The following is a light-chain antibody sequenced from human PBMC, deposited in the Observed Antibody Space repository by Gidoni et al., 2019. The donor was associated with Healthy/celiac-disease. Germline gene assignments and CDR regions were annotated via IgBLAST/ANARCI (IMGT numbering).Light chain of an antibody. V-gene: IGLV1-44*01. Sequence: QSVLTQPPSASGTPGQRVTISCSGSSSNIGSNTVNWYQQLPGTAPKLLNYSNNQRPSGVPDRFSGSKSGTSASLAIRGLQSEDEADYYCAAWDDSLYVVFGGGTKLTVL. J-gene: IGLJ2*01. CDR1: SSNIGSNT. CDR2: SNN. CDR3: AAWDDSLYVV.